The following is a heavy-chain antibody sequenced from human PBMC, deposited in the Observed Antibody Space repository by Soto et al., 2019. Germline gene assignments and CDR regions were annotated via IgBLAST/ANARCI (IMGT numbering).Heavy chain of an antibody. CDR3: AKSSGYRYE. V-gene: IGHV3-23*01. J-gene: IGHJ4*02. D-gene: IGHD5-18*01. Sequence: EEQLWESGGGLVQPGGSLRLSCAASGFTFSNYAMSWVRQAPEKGLEWVAAISEGGTTTNYADSVKGRFTLSRDNSKNTLYLQMNSLRVADTAVYYCAKSSGYRYEWGQGTLVTVSS. CDR1: GFTFSNYA. CDR2: ISEGGTTT.